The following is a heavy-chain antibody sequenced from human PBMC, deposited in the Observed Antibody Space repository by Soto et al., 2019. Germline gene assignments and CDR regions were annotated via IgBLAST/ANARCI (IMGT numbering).Heavy chain of an antibody. Sequence: QVQLGQSGAEVKKRGSSAKVSCRVSGGTFNNYAISWVRQAPGEGLEWMGGIIPAFGTPKYAQRFQDRVTISADVYAATAYMELTSRRSDDTAVYYCARDTREITRVRGVIPYYIYHMDVWGPGTTVAVSS. CDR3: ARDTREITRVRGVIPYYIYHMDV. CDR1: GGTFNNYA. V-gene: IGHV1-69*01. D-gene: IGHD3-10*01. J-gene: IGHJ6*02. CDR2: IIPAFGTP.